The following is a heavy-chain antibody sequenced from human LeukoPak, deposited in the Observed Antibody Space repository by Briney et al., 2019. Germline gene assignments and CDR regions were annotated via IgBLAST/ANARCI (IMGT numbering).Heavy chain of an antibody. J-gene: IGHJ5*02. CDR2: IYYSGTT. D-gene: IGHD2-2*01. V-gene: IGHV4-59*01. Sequence: SETLSLTCTVSGDSITTYFWSWLRQPPGKGLEWIGYIYYSGTTNYNPSLQSRVTISVDTSKSQVSLKLSSVTAADTAVYYCARDRAMPTAPGYWFDPWGQGTLVTVYS. CDR1: GDSITTYF. CDR3: ARDRAMPTAPGYWFDP.